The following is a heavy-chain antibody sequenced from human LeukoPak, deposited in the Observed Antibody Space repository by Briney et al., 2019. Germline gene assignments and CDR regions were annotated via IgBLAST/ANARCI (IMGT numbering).Heavy chain of an antibody. Sequence: PSEALSLTCTVSGGSISSYYWSWIRQPPGKGLEWIGYIYYSGSTNYNPSLKSRVTISVDTSKNQFSLKLSSVTAADTAVYYCARGPSGSSWYGESRRNYFDYWGQGTLVTVSS. D-gene: IGHD6-13*01. CDR3: ARGPSGSSWYGESRRNYFDY. V-gene: IGHV4-59*12. CDR1: GGSISSYY. J-gene: IGHJ4*02. CDR2: IYYSGST.